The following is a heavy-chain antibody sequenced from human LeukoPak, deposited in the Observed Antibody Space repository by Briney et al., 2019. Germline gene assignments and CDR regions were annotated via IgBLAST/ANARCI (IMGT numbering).Heavy chain of an antibody. V-gene: IGHV3-30*02. J-gene: IGHJ3*02. D-gene: IGHD3-16*01. Sequence: GGSLRLSCAASGFTFNKHGMHWVRQAPGKGLEWFSFIRNDGNDKYYADSVKGRFTISRDNSKNTLYLQMNSLRAEDTALYYCAKDFHRLGEFDAFDIWGQGTMVTVSS. CDR3: AKDFHRLGEFDAFDI. CDR1: GFTFNKHG. CDR2: IRNDGNDK.